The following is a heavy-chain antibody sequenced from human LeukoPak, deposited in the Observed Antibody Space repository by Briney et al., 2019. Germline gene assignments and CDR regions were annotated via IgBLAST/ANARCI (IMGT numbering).Heavy chain of an antibody. V-gene: IGHV3-48*03. CDR1: GFTFSSYE. CDR3: AKAVYSGSYFYFDY. D-gene: IGHD1-26*01. Sequence: GGSLRLSCAASGFTFSSYEMNWVRQAPGKGLEWVSYISSSGSTIYYADSVKGRFTISRDNAKNSLYLQMNSLRAEDTAVYYCAKAVYSGSYFYFDYWGQGTLVTVSS. J-gene: IGHJ4*02. CDR2: ISSSGSTI.